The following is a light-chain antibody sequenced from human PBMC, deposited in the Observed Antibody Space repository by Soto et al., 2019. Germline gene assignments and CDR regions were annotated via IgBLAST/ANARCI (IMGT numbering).Light chain of an antibody. CDR1: QSISSY. V-gene: IGKV1-39*01. CDR3: QQSYSTTIT. CDR2: AAS. J-gene: IGKJ5*01. Sequence: DIQITQSPSSLSASVGDRVTITCRASQSISSYLNWYQQKPGKAPKILIYAASSLPSGAPSRFSGSGAGTDCTRTISSLQPEDFETYYCQQSYSTTITFGQGTRLEIK.